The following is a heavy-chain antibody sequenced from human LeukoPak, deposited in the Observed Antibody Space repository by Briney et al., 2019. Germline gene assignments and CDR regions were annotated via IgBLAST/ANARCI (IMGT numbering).Heavy chain of an antibody. J-gene: IGHJ4*02. V-gene: IGHV3-30*02. Sequence: GGSLRLSCAASGFTFSSYGMHWVRQAPGKGLEWVAFIRYDGSNKYYADSVRGRFTISRDNSKNTLSLQMNALRAEDTAVYYCATDPPVVAATGTQYYFDYWGQGTLVTVSS. CDR2: IRYDGSNK. D-gene: IGHD6-13*01. CDR1: GFTFSSYG. CDR3: ATDPPVVAATGTQYYFDY.